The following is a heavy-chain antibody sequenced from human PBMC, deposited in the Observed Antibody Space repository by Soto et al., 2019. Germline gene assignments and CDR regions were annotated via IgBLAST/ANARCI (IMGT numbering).Heavy chain of an antibody. CDR3: ARDGGGSWYINWFDP. CDR2: INAGNGNT. Sequence: QVQLVQSGAEVKKPGASVKVSCKASGYTFTSYAMHWVRQAPGQRLEWMGWINAGNGNTKYSQKFQGRVTITRDTSASTAYMELSSLRSEDTAVSYCARDGGGSWYINWFDPWGQGTLVTVSS. CDR1: GYTFTSYA. V-gene: IGHV1-3*01. D-gene: IGHD6-13*01. J-gene: IGHJ5*02.